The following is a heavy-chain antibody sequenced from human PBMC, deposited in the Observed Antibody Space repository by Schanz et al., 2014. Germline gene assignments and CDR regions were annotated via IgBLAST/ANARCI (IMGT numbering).Heavy chain of an antibody. D-gene: IGHD2-15*01. Sequence: EVQLVESGGGLVKPGGSLTLSCAASRFTVTNAWMSWVRQAPGRGLEWVSIIFTDGRTYYADSVKGRFTISRDSSKNTLFLQMNSLRTEDTAVYYCARLDPYCRSGTCSRAFDFWGQGTLVTVSS. CDR1: RFTVTNAW. V-gene: IGHV3-66*02. CDR3: ARLDPYCRSGTCSRAFDF. CDR2: IFTDGRT. J-gene: IGHJ4*02.